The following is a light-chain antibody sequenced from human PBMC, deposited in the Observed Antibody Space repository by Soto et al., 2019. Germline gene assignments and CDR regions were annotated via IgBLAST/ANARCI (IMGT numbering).Light chain of an antibody. CDR2: GAS. CDR1: QSVRSNY. Sequence: DIVLTQSPGTLSLSPGETATLSCRASQSVRSNYLAWYQHKIGQAPRLLIYGASSRATGIPDRITGSGSGTDFPLTIRRLEPEDFAVDFCQQYVSSPLTFGGGTKVEIK. V-gene: IGKV3-20*01. J-gene: IGKJ4*01. CDR3: QQYVSSPLT.